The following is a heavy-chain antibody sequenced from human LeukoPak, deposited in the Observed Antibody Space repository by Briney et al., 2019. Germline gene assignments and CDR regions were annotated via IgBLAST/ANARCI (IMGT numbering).Heavy chain of an antibody. CDR2: MNPNSGNT. J-gene: IGHJ4*01. Sequence: ASVKVSCKASGYTFTSYDINWVRRATGQGLEWMGWMNPNSGNTGYAQKFQGRVTMTRNTSISTAYMELSSLRSEDTAVYYCARGLGSYDSSELTWPMISFWGHGTLVTVSS. D-gene: IGHD3-22*01. CDR3: ARGLGSYDSSELTWPMISF. CDR1: GYTFTSYD. V-gene: IGHV1-8*01.